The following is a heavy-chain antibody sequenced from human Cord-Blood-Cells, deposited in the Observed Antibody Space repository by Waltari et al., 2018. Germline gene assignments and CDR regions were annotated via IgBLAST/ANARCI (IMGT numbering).Heavy chain of an antibody. V-gene: IGHV4-59*11. CDR2: IYYSGST. D-gene: IGHD3-22*01. CDR1: GGSISSHY. J-gene: IGHJ4*02. CDR3: ARGSSYYYDSSGYYYFDY. Sequence: QVQLQESGPGLVKPSETLSLTCTVSGGSISSHYWSWIRQPPGQGLEWIGYIYYSGSTNYNPSLKSRVTISVDTSKNQFSLKLSSVTAADTAVYYCARGSSYYYDSSGYYYFDYWGQGTLVTVSS.